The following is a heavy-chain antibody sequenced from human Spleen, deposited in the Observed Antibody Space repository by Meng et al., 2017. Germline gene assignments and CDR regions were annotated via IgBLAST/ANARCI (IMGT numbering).Heavy chain of an antibody. Sequence: EVQLVESGGGLVQPGGSLRLSCAASGFTVSSKYMSWVRQAPGKGLEWVSVIYSGGTTYYADSVKGRFTISRDNAKNTLYLQMTSLRAEDTAVYYCSKDYPGSDDYWGQGTLVTVSS. D-gene: IGHD3-16*02. CDR2: IYSGGTT. CDR1: GFTVSSKY. V-gene: IGHV3-66*01. CDR3: SKDYPGSDDY. J-gene: IGHJ4*02.